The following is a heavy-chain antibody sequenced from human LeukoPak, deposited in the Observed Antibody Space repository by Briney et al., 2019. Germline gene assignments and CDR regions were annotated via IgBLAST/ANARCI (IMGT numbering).Heavy chain of an antibody. V-gene: IGHV4-38-2*01. D-gene: IGHD3-3*01. CDR2: IYHSGST. CDR3: ARLYSYYDFWSGYFNWFDP. J-gene: IGHJ5*02. Sequence: PSETLSLTCAVSGYSISSGYYWGWVRQPTGKGLEWIGSIYHSGSTYYNPSLKSRVTISVDTSKNQFSLKLSSVTAADTAVYYCARLYSYYDFWSGYFNWFDPWGQGTLVTVSS. CDR1: GYSISSGYY.